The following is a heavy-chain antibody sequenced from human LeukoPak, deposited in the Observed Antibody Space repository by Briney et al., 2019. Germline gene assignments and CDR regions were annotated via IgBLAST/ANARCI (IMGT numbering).Heavy chain of an antibody. CDR3: QAGGYYTSFDH. J-gene: IGHJ4*02. D-gene: IGHD3-22*01. Sequence: GGSLRLPCAASGFIFSDYSMNWVRQAPGKGLEWVASISSTSNFIYHADSVKGRFTISRDNAKASLFLQMSSLRVEDTAVYYCQAGGYYTSFDHWGQGILVIVSS. CDR2: ISSTSNFI. V-gene: IGHV3-21*01. CDR1: GFIFSDYS.